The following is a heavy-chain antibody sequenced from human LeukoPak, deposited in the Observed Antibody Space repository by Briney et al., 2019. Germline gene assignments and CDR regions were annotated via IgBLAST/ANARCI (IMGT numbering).Heavy chain of an antibody. Sequence: GGSLRLSCAASGFTFSSYSMNWVRQAPGKGLEWVSSISSSSYIYYADSVKGRFTISRDNAKNSLYLQMNSLRAEDTAVYYCAREGITGTTSHWGQGTLVTVSS. CDR3: AREGITGTTSH. D-gene: IGHD1-7*01. CDR2: ISSSSYI. J-gene: IGHJ4*02. CDR1: GFTFSSYS. V-gene: IGHV3-21*01.